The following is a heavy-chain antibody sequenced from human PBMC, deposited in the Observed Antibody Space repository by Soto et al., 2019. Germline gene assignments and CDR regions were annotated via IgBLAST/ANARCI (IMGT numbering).Heavy chain of an antibody. V-gene: IGHV3-23*01. Sequence: GGSLRLSCAASGFTFSSYAMSWVRQAPGKGLEWVSAISGSGGTIYYADSVKGRFTISRDNAKNSLYLQMNSLRAEDTAVYYCARTSYGSGKDWGQGTLVTVSS. D-gene: IGHD3-10*01. CDR1: GFTFSSYA. J-gene: IGHJ4*02. CDR2: ISGSGGTI. CDR3: ARTSYGSGKD.